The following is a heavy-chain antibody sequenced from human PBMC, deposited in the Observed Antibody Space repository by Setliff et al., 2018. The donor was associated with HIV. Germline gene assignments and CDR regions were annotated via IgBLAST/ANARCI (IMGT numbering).Heavy chain of an antibody. J-gene: IGHJ4*02. CDR3: AKDHATSSSIDY. V-gene: IGHV3-23*01. D-gene: IGHD2-2*01. Sequence: GGSLRLSCATSGFIFEDYGMNWVRQAPGKGLEWVSSISSSSRSKYYADSVKGRFTISRDNSKNTLYLQMNSLRAEDTAVYYCAKDHATSSSIDYWGQGTLVTVSS. CDR1: GFIFEDYG. CDR2: ISSSSRSK.